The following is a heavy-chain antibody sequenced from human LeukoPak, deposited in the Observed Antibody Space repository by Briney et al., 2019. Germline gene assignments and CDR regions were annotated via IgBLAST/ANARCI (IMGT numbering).Heavy chain of an antibody. D-gene: IGHD3-22*01. CDR3: ARESPKTVYYYDSSGSYMGAFDI. CDR1: GFTFSSYA. V-gene: IGHV3-23*01. J-gene: IGHJ3*02. Sequence: GGSLRLSCAASGFTFSSYAMSWVRQAPGKGLEWVSAISGSGGSTYYADSVKGRFTISRDNAKNSLYLQMNSLRAEDTAVYYSARESPKTVYYYDSSGSYMGAFDIWGQGTMVTVSS. CDR2: ISGSGGST.